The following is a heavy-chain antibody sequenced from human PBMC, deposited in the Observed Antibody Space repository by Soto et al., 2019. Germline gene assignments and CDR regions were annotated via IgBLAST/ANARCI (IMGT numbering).Heavy chain of an antibody. Sequence: QVHLVQSGAEVRKPGASVKVSCKTSGYTFTTYGIIWVRQAPGQHLEWLGWISARNGDKNYAQGFQGRVTLTTDTSTSTAYMELKNLRSDDTAVYFCARVLLLPNPAADFWGQGTQVTVSS. CDR2: ISARNGDK. CDR1: GYTFTTYG. V-gene: IGHV1-18*04. J-gene: IGHJ4*02. D-gene: IGHD2-21*01. CDR3: ARVLLLPNPAADF.